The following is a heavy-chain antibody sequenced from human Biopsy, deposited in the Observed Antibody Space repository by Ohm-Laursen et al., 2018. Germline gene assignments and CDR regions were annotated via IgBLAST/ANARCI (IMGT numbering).Heavy chain of an antibody. CDR2: FYSSGTT. CDR1: DASASSGRYY. Sequence: SDTLSLTCTVSDASASSGRYYWTWIRQPPRKPLEWIGYFYSSGTTRYNPSLESQLSISMDTSKNEVSLRLTSMTAADKAVYFCARAPADQYAARNYYSSHAFDMWGQGTKVTVSS. V-gene: IGHV4-61*01. J-gene: IGHJ3*02. CDR3: ARAPADQYAARNYYSSHAFDM. D-gene: IGHD3-10*01.